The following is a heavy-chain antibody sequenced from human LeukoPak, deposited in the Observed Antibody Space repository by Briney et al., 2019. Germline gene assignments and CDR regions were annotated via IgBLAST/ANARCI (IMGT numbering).Heavy chain of an antibody. D-gene: IGHD1-7*01. J-gene: IGHJ5*02. CDR1: GGSISSSSYY. Sequence: SETLSLTCTVSGGSISSSSYYWGWIRQPPGKGLEWIGSIYYSGSTYYNPSLESRVTISVDTSKNQFSLKLSSVTAADTAVYYCASRGLELRSWFDPWGQGTLVTVSS. V-gene: IGHV4-39*01. CDR2: IYYSGST. CDR3: ASRGLELRSWFDP.